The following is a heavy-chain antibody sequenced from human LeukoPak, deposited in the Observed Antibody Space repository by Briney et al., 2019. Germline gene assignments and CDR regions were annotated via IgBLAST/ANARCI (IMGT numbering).Heavy chain of an antibody. Sequence: GGSLRLSCAASGFTFSTYTMNWVRQAPGKGLEWVSSISSSYIHYADSLRGRFTISRDNAKNSLYLQMNSLRAEDTAVYYCAKEEGYYYYVEYFQHWGQGTLVTVSS. V-gene: IGHV3-21*04. D-gene: IGHD3-10*01. CDR2: ISSSYI. CDR3: AKEEGYYYYVEYFQH. CDR1: GFTFSTYT. J-gene: IGHJ1*01.